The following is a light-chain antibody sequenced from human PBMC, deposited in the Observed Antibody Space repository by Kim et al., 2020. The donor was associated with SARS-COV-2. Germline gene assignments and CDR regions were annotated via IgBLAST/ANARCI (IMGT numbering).Light chain of an antibody. J-gene: IGKJ2*01. CDR2: AAS. CDR3: QQSYGTPYT. CDR1: QAISTY. Sequence: ASVGDRVTITCRASQAISTYLNWYQQKPGKAPKLLMYAASTLQSGVPSRFSGSGSGTHFTLTISSLQPEDFATYFCQQSYGTPYTFGQGTKVDIK. V-gene: IGKV1-39*01.